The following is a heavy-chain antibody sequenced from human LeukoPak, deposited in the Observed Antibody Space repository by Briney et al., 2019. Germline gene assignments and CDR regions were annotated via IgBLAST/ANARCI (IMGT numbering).Heavy chain of an antibody. CDR3: AGDVGGSGSYYYYCYYGMDV. Sequence: PGGSLRLSCAASGFTFSSYAMHWVRQAPGKGLEWVAVISYDGSNKYYADSVKGRFTISRDNSKNTLYLQMNSLRAEDTAVYYCAGDVGGSGSYYYYCYYGMDVWGQGTTVTVSS. V-gene: IGHV3-30-3*01. D-gene: IGHD3-10*01. CDR1: GFTFSSYA. J-gene: IGHJ6*02. CDR2: ISYDGSNK.